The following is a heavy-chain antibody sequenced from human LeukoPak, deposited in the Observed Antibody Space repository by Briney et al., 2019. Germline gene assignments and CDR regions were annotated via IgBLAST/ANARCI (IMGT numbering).Heavy chain of an antibody. Sequence: PGGSLRLSCSASGFTFFTYSMHWVRQAPGRGLEWVALISYDGTNAFYADSVKGRFTISRDDSQNTLYLQLNSLSAEDTAVYYCARSYGSATYAFDSWGQGTLVTVSS. V-gene: IGHV3-30-3*01. J-gene: IGHJ4*02. CDR2: ISYDGTNA. D-gene: IGHD3-10*01. CDR1: GFTFFTYS. CDR3: ARSYGSATYAFDS.